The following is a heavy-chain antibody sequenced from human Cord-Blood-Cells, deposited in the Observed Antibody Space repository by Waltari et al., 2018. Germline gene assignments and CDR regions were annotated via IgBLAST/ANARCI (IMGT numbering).Heavy chain of an antibody. Sequence: QLQLQESGPGLVKPSETLSLTCTVSGGSISSSSYYWGWIRQPPGKGLEWIGSIYYSASTYSTPSLKRRVTISVDTSQNQFSLKLGSVTAADTAVYYCALTSGWYVSPVDYWGQGTLVTVSS. D-gene: IGHD6-19*01. V-gene: IGHV4-39*01. CDR1: GGSISSSSYY. CDR3: ALTSGWYVSPVDY. J-gene: IGHJ4*02. CDR2: IYYSAST.